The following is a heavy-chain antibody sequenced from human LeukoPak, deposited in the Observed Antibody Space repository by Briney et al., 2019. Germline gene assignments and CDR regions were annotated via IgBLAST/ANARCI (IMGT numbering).Heavy chain of an antibody. CDR2: INHSGST. V-gene: IGHV4-34*01. Sequence: SETLSLTCTVSGESISGFYWTWIRQPPGKGLEWIGEINHSGSTNYNPSLKSRVTISVDKSKNQFSLKLSSVTAADTAVYYCARRRFLEWLSDTGAFDIWGQGTMVTVSS. CDR3: ARRRFLEWLSDTGAFDI. D-gene: IGHD3-3*01. CDR1: GESISGFY. J-gene: IGHJ3*02.